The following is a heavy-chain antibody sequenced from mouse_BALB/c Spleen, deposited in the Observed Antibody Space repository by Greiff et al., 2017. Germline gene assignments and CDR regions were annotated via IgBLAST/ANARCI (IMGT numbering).Heavy chain of an antibody. CDR3: TGDGYYPYWYFDV. J-gene: IGHJ1*01. CDR2: IRLKSNNYAT. CDR1: GFTFSNYW. D-gene: IGHD2-3*01. V-gene: IGHV6-6*02. Sequence: DVMLVESGGGLVQPGGSMKLSCVASGFTFSNYWMNWVRQSPEKGLEWVAEIRLKSNNYATHYAESVKGRFTISRDDSKSSVYLQMNNLRAEDTGIYYCTGDGYYPYWYFDVWGAGTTVTVSS.